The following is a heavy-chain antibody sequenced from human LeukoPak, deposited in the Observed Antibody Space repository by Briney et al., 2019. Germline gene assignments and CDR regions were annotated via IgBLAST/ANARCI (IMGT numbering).Heavy chain of an antibody. V-gene: IGHV1-69*05. J-gene: IGHJ4*02. D-gene: IGHD6-19*01. CDR2: IIPIFGTA. CDR3: ARARDFEYSSGHGGY. Sequence: GASVKVSCKASGGTFSSYAISWVRQAPGQGLEWMGGIIPIFGTANYAQKFQGRVMITTDESTSTAYMELSSLRSEDTAVYYCARARDFEYSSGHGGYWGQGTLVTVSS. CDR1: GGTFSSYA.